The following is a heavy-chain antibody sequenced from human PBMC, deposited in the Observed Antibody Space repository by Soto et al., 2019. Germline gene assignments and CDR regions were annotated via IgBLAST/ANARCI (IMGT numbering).Heavy chain of an antibody. J-gene: IGHJ4*02. CDR3: ASISSSWPFDY. CDR2: ISSSGSTI. D-gene: IGHD6-13*01. Sequence: GSLRLSCASSGFTFSSYEMNWVLQAPGKGLEWVSYISSSGSTIYYADSVKGRFTISRDNAKNSLYLQMNSLRAEDTAVYYCASISSSWPFDYWGQGTLVTVSS. V-gene: IGHV3-48*03. CDR1: GFTFSSYE.